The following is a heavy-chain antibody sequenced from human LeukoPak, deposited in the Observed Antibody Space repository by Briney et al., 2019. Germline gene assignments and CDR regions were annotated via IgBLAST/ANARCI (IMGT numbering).Heavy chain of an antibody. CDR3: ARNSGSLYYFDF. V-gene: IGHV4-39*01. J-gene: IGHJ4*02. CDR1: GGSISSSGYF. CDR2: IFYSGST. D-gene: IGHD3-10*01. Sequence: SETLSLTCIVSGGSISSSGYFWGWIRQPPGKGLEWIGNIFYSGSTYYNPSLKSRVTLSVDTSNNQFSLNLGSVTAADTAVYYCARNSGSLYYFDFWGQGTLVTVSS.